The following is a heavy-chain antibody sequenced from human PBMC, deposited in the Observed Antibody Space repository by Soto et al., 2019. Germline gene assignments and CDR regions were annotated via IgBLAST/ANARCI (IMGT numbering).Heavy chain of an antibody. CDR2: ISGSGGST. CDR1: GFTFSSYA. V-gene: IGHV3-23*01. Sequence: GGSLRLSCAASGFTFSSYAMSWVRQAPGKGLEWVSAISGSGGSTYYADSVKGRFTISRDNSKNTLYLQMNSLRAEDTAVYYCAKEPAVTMIVVVSNSWHWGQGTLVTVSS. D-gene: IGHD3-22*01. CDR3: AKEPAVTMIVVVSNSWH. J-gene: IGHJ1*01.